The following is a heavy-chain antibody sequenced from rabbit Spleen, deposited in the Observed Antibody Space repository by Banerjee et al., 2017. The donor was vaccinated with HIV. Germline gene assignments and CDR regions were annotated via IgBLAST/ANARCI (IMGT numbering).Heavy chain of an antibody. CDR1: GFDFSSNA. CDR3: ARDLAGVVGWNFKL. D-gene: IGHD4-1*01. J-gene: IGHJ4*01. Sequence: QSLEESGGDLVKPGASLTLTCTASGFDFSSNAMCWVRQAPGKRPEWIACIDSATGNTVYATWAKGPFTISKTSSTTVTLQMTRLTAADTATYFCARDLAGVVGWNFKLWGQGTLVTVS. CDR2: IDSATGNT. V-gene: IGHV1S40*01.